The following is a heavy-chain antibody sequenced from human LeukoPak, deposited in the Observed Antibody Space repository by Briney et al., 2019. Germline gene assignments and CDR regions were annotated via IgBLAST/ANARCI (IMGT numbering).Heavy chain of an antibody. D-gene: IGHD2/OR15-2a*01. CDR2: ISGSDGST. J-gene: IGHJ4*02. Sequence: GGSLRLSCVASGFTFSSYAMSWVRQAPGKGLEWVSGISGSDGSTNYADSVKGRFTISRENSKNTLYLQMNSLRAEDTAVYYCAKDSAKKYDDYWGQGTVVTVSS. V-gene: IGHV3-23*01. CDR1: GFTFSSYA. CDR3: AKDSAKKYDDY.